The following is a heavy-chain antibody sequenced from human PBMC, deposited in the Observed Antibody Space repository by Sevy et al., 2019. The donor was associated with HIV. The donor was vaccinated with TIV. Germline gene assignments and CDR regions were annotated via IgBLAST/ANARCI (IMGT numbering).Heavy chain of an antibody. CDR3: ARGSDNSARWLDP. CDR2: IWHDGSNK. D-gene: IGHD4-4*01. Sequence: GGSLRLSCAASGFTFNFHGMHWVRQAPGNGLEWVAFIWHDGSNKYMADSVKGRFTISRDNGKNTLFLQMNSLTVEDTAVYYCARGSDNSARWLDPWGQGTLVTVSS. V-gene: IGHV3-30*02. J-gene: IGHJ5*02. CDR1: GFTFNFHG.